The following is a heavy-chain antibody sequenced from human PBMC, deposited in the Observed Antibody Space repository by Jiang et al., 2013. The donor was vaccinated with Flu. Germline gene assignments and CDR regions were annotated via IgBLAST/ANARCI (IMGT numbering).Heavy chain of an antibody. D-gene: IGHD4-17*01. CDR2: IYDSGST. CDR1: GGSISSYY. J-gene: IGHJ4*02. CDR3: ARARNDYGDSRSGIDF. Sequence: GSGLVKPSETLSLTCSVSGGSISSYYWNWIRQSPGKGLEWIGYIYDSGSTNYNPSLRSRVTISVDTSKNQFSLRLSSVTAADTAVYYCARARNDYGDSRSGIDFWGQGILVTVSS. V-gene: IGHV4-4*09.